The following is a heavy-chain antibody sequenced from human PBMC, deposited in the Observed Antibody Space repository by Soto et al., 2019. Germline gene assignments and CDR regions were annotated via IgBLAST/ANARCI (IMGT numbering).Heavy chain of an antibody. CDR3: NIAAAGRGDYVMDV. V-gene: IGHV3-23*01. CDR1: GFTCSSYA. CDR2: ISGSGGST. Sequence: PAGGFTCSSYAACWVRHXSGRGLGWVSGISGSGGSTYYEDSLKGRLTISRENSKNTLYLQMNSLRAEDTAVYYCNIAAAGRGDYVMDVWGQGTTVTVSS. J-gene: IGHJ6*02. D-gene: IGHD6-13*01.